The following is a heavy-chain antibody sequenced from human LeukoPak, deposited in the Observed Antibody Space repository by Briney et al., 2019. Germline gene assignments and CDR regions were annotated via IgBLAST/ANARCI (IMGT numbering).Heavy chain of an antibody. J-gene: IGHJ3*02. V-gene: IGHV3-66*01. CDR1: GFTVSSNY. Sequence: GGSLRLSCAASGFTVSSNYMSWVRQAPGKGLEWVSVIYSGGSTNYADSVKGRFTISRDNSKNTLYLQMNSLRAEDTAVYYCARDQGLEMATISDGAFDIWGQGTMVTVSS. D-gene: IGHD5-24*01. CDR3: ARDQGLEMATISDGAFDI. CDR2: IYSGGST.